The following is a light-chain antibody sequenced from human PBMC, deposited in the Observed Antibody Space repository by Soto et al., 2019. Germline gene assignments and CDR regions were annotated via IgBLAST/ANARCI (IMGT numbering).Light chain of an antibody. J-gene: IGKJ1*01. Sequence: EFVLTQSPGTLSLSPGERATLSCRASQSVSSSYLAWYQQKPGQAPRLLIYGASSRATGIPDRFSGSGSGTDFTLTISRLEPEDFAVYYCQQYGSSPGWTFGQGTKVDIK. CDR3: QQYGSSPGWT. CDR2: GAS. V-gene: IGKV3-20*01. CDR1: QSVSSSY.